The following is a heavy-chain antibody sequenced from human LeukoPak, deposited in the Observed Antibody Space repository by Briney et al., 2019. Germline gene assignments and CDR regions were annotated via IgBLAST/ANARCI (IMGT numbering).Heavy chain of an antibody. Sequence: PGGSLRLSCAASGFTFSSYWMHWVRHAPGKGLVWVSRINSDGSSTSYADSVKGRFTISRDNAKNTLYLQMNSLRAEDTAVYYCAMLTRYYYYGMDVWGQGTTVTVSS. J-gene: IGHJ6*02. CDR1: GFTFSSYW. V-gene: IGHV3-74*01. CDR2: INSDGSST. CDR3: AMLTRYYYYGMDV. D-gene: IGHD3-9*01.